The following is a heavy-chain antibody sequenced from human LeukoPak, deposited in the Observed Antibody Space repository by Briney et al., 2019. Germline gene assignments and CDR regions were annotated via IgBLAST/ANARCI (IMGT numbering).Heavy chain of an antibody. V-gene: IGHV1-2*02. J-gene: IGHJ4*02. Sequence: ASVTVSCKASGYTFTGYYMHWVRQAPGQGLEWMGWINPNSGGTNYAQKFQGRVTMTRDTSISTAYMELSRLRSDDTAVYYCARGRSIAVAGRNIAPLDNDYWGQGTLVTVSS. CDR3: ARGRSIAVAGRNIAPLDNDY. CDR1: GYTFTGYY. D-gene: IGHD6-19*01. CDR2: INPNSGGT.